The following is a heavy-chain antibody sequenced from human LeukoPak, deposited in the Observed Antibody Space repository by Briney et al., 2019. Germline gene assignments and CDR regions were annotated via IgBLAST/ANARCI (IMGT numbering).Heavy chain of an antibody. D-gene: IGHD6-19*01. CDR3: ARVRSSSGSDY. J-gene: IGHJ4*02. CDR1: GYTFTSYY. V-gene: IGHV1-46*01. Sequence: ASVKVSCKASGYTFTSYYIRWVRQAPGQGLEWMGIINSSGGGTSYAQKFQGRVTMTRDTSTSTVYMELSSLRSEDTAVYYCARVRSSSGSDYWGQGTLVTVSS. CDR2: INSSGGGT.